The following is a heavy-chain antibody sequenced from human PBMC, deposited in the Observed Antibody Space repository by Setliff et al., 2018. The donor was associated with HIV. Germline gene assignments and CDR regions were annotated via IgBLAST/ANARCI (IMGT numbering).Heavy chain of an antibody. Sequence: PSETLSLTCTVSGDTDFYWNWIRQPPGKGLEWIEYIHASGKTNYNPSLKSRVTISLDTSKMQFSLHLTSVTAADTAVYYCATLDPSGGNFLAYWGQGTLVTVSS. CDR2: IHASGKT. CDR3: ATLDPSGGNFLAY. CDR1: GDTDFY. J-gene: IGHJ4*02. D-gene: IGHD2-21*02. V-gene: IGHV4-4*09.